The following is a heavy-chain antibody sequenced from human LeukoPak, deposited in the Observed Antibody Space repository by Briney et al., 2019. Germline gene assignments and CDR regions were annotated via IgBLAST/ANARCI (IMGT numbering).Heavy chain of an antibody. V-gene: IGHV4-31*03. CDR3: ARVRGYSYGELDY. Sequence: SETLSLTCTVSGVSISSGGYYWSWIRQHPGKGLEWFGYISYSGSTYYNPSLNSRVTISVGTSKSQFSLKLSFVTAADTAVHYCARVRGYSYGELDYWGQGTLVTVSS. CDR1: GVSISSGGYY. D-gene: IGHD5-18*01. J-gene: IGHJ4*02. CDR2: ISYSGST.